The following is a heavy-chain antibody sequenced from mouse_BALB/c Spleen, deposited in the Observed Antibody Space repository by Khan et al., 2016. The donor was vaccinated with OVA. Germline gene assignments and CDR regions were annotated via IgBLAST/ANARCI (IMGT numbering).Heavy chain of an antibody. J-gene: IGHJ3*01. CDR2: IDPANGYT. CDR1: GFNIKDTY. Sequence: VQLQQSGAELVKPGASVKLSCTTSGFNIKDTYIHWVKQRPEQGLEWIGRIDPANGYTKFDPKFQGKATITTDTSPNTAYLQLSSLTSEDTAVYYCDRISYYGRTYWGQGTLVTVSS. D-gene: IGHD1-1*01. CDR3: DRISYYGRTY. V-gene: IGHV14-3*02.